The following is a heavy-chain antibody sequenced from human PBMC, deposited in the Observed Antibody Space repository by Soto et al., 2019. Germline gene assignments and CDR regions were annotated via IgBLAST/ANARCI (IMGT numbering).Heavy chain of an antibody. CDR1: GYSFTSYW. CDR3: ARQDCSSTSCYRFRPWFDP. Sequence: PGGSLKISCKVSGYSFTSYWIGWVRQMPGKGLEWMGIIYPGDSDTRYSPSFQGQVTISADKSISTAYLQWSSLKASDTAMYYCARQDCSSTSCYRFRPWFDPWGQGTLVTVSS. D-gene: IGHD2-2*01. V-gene: IGHV5-51*01. CDR2: IYPGDSDT. J-gene: IGHJ5*02.